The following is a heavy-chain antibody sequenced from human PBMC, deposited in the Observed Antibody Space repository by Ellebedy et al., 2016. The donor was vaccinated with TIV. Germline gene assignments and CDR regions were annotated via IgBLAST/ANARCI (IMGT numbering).Heavy chain of an antibody. V-gene: IGHV3-11*05. CDR1: GFTFSDYY. CDR2: ISSSSSYT. CDR3: ARDGGSYPLDY. D-gene: IGHD1-26*01. J-gene: IGHJ4*02. Sequence: GGSLRLXXAASGFTFSDYYMSWIRQAPGKGLEWVSYISSSSSYTNYADSVKGRFTISRDNAKNSLYLQMNSLRAEDTAVYYCARDGGSYPLDYWGQGTLVTVSS.